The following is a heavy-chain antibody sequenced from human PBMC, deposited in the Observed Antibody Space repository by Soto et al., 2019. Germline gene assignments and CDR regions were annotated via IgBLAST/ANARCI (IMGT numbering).Heavy chain of an antibody. CDR3: ASRRLAYCGGPGCYVFDY. CDR1: GFTFNTYA. J-gene: IGHJ4*02. D-gene: IGHD2-21*01. V-gene: IGHV3-23*01. CDR2: ISYTGDTT. Sequence: EVQLLESGGGLIQAGGSLRLSCAASGFTFNTYAMNWVRQAPGKGLEWVSTISYTGDTTYYADSVKGRFTISRDNSRNTVYLQMNSLRAGDTALYYCASRRLAYCGGPGCYVFDYWGQGTLVTVSS.